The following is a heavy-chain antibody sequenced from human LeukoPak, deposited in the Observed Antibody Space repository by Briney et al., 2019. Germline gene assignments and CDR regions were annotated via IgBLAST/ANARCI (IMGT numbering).Heavy chain of an antibody. V-gene: IGHV3-53*01. J-gene: IGHJ4*02. D-gene: IGHD4-17*01. Sequence: GGSLRLSCAASGFTVSSNYMSWVRQAPGKGLEWVSVIYSGGSTYYADSVKGRFTISRDNSKNTLYLQMNSLRAEDTAAYYCARDRRDYGDGYYFDYWGQGTLVTVSS. CDR2: IYSGGST. CDR1: GFTVSSNY. CDR3: ARDRRDYGDGYYFDY.